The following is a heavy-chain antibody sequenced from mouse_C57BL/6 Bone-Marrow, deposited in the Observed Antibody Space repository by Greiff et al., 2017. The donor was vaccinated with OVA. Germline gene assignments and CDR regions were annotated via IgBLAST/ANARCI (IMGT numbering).Heavy chain of an antibody. J-gene: IGHJ4*01. V-gene: IGHV1-80*01. CDR1: GYAFSSYW. CDR3: ARDTLYCDNDVEDYYYSMDY. D-gene: IGHD2-4*01. CDR2: IYPGDGDT. Sequence: QVQLQQSGAELVKPGASVKISCKATGYAFSSYWMNWVKQRPGKGLEWIGEIYPGDGDTNYKGKFKGKATLTADKSYSTAYMQLSSLSFEVSALYFYARDTLYCDNDVEDYYYSMDYWGQGTSVTVSS.